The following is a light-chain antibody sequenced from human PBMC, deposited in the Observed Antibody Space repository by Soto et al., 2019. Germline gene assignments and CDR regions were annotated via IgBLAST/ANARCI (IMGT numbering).Light chain of an antibody. CDR2: GAS. Sequence: EIVLTQSPGTLYLSPGERATLSCMASPSVSSSYLAWYQQKPCQSPRLLIYGASSRATGIPDRFSGSGSGTDVTLTISRLEPEYFAVYYCQQYGSSPMYTVGQGTKLDLK. CDR3: QQYGSSPMYT. CDR1: PSVSSSY. J-gene: IGKJ2*01. V-gene: IGKV3-20*01.